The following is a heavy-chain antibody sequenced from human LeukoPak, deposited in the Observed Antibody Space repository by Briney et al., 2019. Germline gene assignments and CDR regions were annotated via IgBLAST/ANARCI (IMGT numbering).Heavy chain of an antibody. CDR1: GFTFSSYG. CDR2: IWYDGSNK. D-gene: IGHD4-17*01. J-gene: IGHJ5*02. Sequence: GGSLRLSCAASGFTFSSYGMHWVRQAPGKGLEWVAVIWYDGSNKYYADSVKGRFTISRDNSKNTLYLQMNSLRAEDTAVYYCAREFTTVTTQFRFDPWGQGTLVTVSS. V-gene: IGHV3-33*01. CDR3: AREFTTVTTQFRFDP.